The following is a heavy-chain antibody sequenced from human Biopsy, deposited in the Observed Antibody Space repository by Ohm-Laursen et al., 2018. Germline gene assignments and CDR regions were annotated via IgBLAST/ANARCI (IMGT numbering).Heavy chain of an antibody. V-gene: IGHV1-69*01. Sequence: SSVKVSCKTSDSTFPSFGISWVRQAPGQGLEWMGEINSMFGTTNYAQTFQGRVTITADESTSTAYMEVSSLRSEDTAVYYCAKRGVERGRPLAYWGQGTLVTVSS. J-gene: IGHJ4*02. D-gene: IGHD1-1*01. CDR1: DSTFPSFG. CDR3: AKRGVERGRPLAY. CDR2: INSMFGTT.